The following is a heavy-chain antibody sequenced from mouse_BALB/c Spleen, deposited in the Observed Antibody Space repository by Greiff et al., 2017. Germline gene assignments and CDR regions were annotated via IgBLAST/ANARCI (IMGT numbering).Heavy chain of an antibody. CDR2: ISYDGSN. CDR3: ARGRRDYAMDY. J-gene: IGHJ4*01. Sequence: EVQLVESGPGLVKPSQSLSLTCSVTGYSITSGYYWNWIRQFPGNKLEWMGYISYDGSNNYNPSLKNRISITRDTSKNQFFLKLNSVTTEDTATYYCARGRRDYAMDYWGQGTSVTVSS. V-gene: IGHV3-6*02. CDR1: GYSITSGYY.